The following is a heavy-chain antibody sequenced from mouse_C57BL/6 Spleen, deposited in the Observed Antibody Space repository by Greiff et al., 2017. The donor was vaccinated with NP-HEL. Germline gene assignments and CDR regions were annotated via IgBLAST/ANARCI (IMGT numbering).Heavy chain of an antibody. D-gene: IGHD2-3*01. J-gene: IGHJ2*01. CDR3: ARELVYDGYYDY. CDR2: INPGSGGT. CDR1: GYAFTNYL. Sequence: QVQLQQSGAELVRPGTSVKVSCKASGYAFTNYLIEWVKQRPGQGLEWSGVINPGSGGTNYNEKFKGKATLTADKSSSTAYMQLSSLTSEDSAVYFCARELVYDGYYDYWGQGTTLTVSS. V-gene: IGHV1-54*01.